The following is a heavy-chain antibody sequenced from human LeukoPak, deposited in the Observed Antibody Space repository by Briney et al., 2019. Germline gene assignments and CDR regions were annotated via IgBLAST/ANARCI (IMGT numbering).Heavy chain of an antibody. CDR2: IYYSGST. Sequence: SETLSLTCTVSGGSISSYYWSWIRQPPEKGLEWIGYIYYSGSTNYNPSLKSRVTISVDTSKNQFSLKLSSVTAADTAVYYCARDRAHCSGGSCYGGVFDYWGQGTLVTVSS. CDR1: GGSISSYY. CDR3: ARDRAHCSGGSCYGGVFDY. D-gene: IGHD2-15*01. V-gene: IGHV4-59*01. J-gene: IGHJ4*02.